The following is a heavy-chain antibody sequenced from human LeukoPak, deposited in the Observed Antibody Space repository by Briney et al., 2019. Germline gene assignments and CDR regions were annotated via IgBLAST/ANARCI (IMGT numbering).Heavy chain of an antibody. D-gene: IGHD3-3*01. V-gene: IGHV1-2*02. J-gene: IGHJ6*02. Sequence: ASVRVSCQASGYTFTGYYMHWVRQAAGQGLAWMGWINPIRGGTNYAQKVQGRVTLTRDTSISTAYMEPSRVRSDDTAEYYGARGSVWRDYTCDYYDIDVWGQGTTVTVSS. CDR2: INPIRGGT. CDR1: GYTFTGYY. CDR3: ARGSVWRDYTCDYYDIDV.